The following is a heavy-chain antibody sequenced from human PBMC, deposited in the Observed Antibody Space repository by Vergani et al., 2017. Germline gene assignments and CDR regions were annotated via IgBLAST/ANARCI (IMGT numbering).Heavy chain of an antibody. CDR3: ARGPMDYLQFNWFDP. Sequence: QVQLVQSGAEVKKPGASVKVSCKASGYTFTSYGISWVRQSTGQVLEWMGWISAYNGNTNYAQKLHGRVTMNTETSTSTAYMELMSLRSDDTAVYYCARGPMDYLQFNWFDPWGQGTLVTVSS. CDR2: ISAYNGNT. V-gene: IGHV1-18*01. CDR1: GYTFTSYG. J-gene: IGHJ5*02. D-gene: IGHD2/OR15-2a*01.